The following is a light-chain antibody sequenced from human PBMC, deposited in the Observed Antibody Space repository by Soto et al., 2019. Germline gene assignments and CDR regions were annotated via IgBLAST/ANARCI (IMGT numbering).Light chain of an antibody. V-gene: IGKV1-13*02. CDR1: QDIRGA. Sequence: AIQLTQSPSSLSASVGDRVTITCRASQDIRGALAWYEQKPGNAPKLLIFDVSTLQSGVPSRFSDSGSGTDFTLTISSLQPEDFGTYYCQQFNTYPLTFGQGTRLEIK. J-gene: IGKJ5*01. CDR3: QQFNTYPLT. CDR2: DVS.